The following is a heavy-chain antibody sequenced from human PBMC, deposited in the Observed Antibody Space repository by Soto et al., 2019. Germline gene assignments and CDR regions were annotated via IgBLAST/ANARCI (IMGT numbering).Heavy chain of an antibody. Sequence: SETLSLTCTVSGGSISSGGYYWSWIRQHPGKGLEWIGYIYYSGSTYYNPSLKSRVTISVDTSKNQCSLKLSSVTAADTAVYYCARMCRYCSGGSPHAFDIWGQGTMVTVSS. V-gene: IGHV4-31*03. CDR3: ARMCRYCSGGSPHAFDI. CDR2: IYYSGST. J-gene: IGHJ3*02. D-gene: IGHD2-15*01. CDR1: GGSISSGGYY.